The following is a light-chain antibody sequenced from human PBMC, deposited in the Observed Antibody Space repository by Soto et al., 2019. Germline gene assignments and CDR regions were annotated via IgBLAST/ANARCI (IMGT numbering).Light chain of an antibody. CDR3: HQYGSSPAT. V-gene: IGKV3-20*01. J-gene: IGKJ1*01. CDR2: GAS. CDR1: QSVSSSY. Sequence: EIVLTQSPGTLSLSPGERATLSCRASQSVSSSYLAWYQQKPGQAPRLLNYGASSRATDIPDRYSGSGSGTDFTLTISRLEPEDFAVYYCHQYGSSPATFGQGTKVDIK.